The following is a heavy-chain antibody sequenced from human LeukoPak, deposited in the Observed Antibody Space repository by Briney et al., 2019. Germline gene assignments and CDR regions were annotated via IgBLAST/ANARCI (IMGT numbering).Heavy chain of an antibody. CDR2: IIPIFGTA. CDR3: ARDYPDPLRYFDWLPSLPYYYYYMDV. V-gene: IGHV1-69*06. CDR1: GGTFSSYA. J-gene: IGHJ6*03. D-gene: IGHD3-9*01. Sequence: VASVKVSCKASGGTFSSYAISWVRQAPGQGLEWMGGIIPIFGTANYAQKFQGRVTITADKSTSTAYMELSSLRSEDTAVYYCARDYPDPLRYFDWLPSLPYYYYYMDVWGKGTTVTVSS.